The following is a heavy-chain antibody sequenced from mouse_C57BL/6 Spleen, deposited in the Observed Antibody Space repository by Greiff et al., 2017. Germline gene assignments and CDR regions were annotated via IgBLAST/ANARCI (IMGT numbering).Heavy chain of an antibody. CDR3: ARDRGAMVTTKDYWYFDV. Sequence: EVKLVESGGGLVKPGGSLKLSCAASGFTFSSYAMSWVRQTPEKRLEWVATISDGGSYTYYPDNVKGRFTISRDNAKNNLYLQMSNLKSEDTDMYYCARDRGAMVTTKDYWYFDVWGTGTTVTVSS. D-gene: IGHD2-2*01. CDR1: GFTFSSYA. V-gene: IGHV5-4*01. J-gene: IGHJ1*03. CDR2: ISDGGSYT.